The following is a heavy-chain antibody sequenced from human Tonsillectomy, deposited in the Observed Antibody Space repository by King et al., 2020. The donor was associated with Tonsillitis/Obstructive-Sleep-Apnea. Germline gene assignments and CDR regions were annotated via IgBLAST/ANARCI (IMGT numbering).Heavy chain of an antibody. CDR1: GFTFDDYT. J-gene: IGHJ6*03. V-gene: IGHV3-43*01. CDR3: AKARTETAMVNYYMDV. Sequence: VQLVESGGVVVQPGGSLRLSCAASGFTFDDYTMHWVSQAPGKGLEWVSLISWDGDSTYYADSVKGRFTISRDNSKNSLYLQMNSLRTEDTALYYCAKARTETAMVNYYMDVWGKGTTVTVSS. D-gene: IGHD5-18*01. CDR2: ISWDGDST.